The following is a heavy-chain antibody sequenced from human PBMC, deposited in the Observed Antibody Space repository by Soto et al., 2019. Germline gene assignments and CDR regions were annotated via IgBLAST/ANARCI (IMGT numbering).Heavy chain of an antibody. CDR2: IIPIFGTA. J-gene: IGHJ5*02. V-gene: IGHV1-69*05. CDR1: AGTFSSYA. D-gene: IGHD6-13*01. CDR3: ARCRRADFTWFDP. Sequence: QVQLVQSGAEVKKPGSSVKVSCKASAGTFSSYAISWVRQAPGQGLGWMGGIIPIFGTANYAQKFQGRVTXPXDXXTSTAYMELRTLKSEDTAVYHCARCRRADFTWFDPWGQGTLVTVPS.